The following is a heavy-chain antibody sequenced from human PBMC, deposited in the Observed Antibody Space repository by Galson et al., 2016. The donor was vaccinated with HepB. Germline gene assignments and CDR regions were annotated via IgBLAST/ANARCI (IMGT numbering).Heavy chain of an antibody. CDR1: GFSFSSFA. D-gene: IGHD3-16*02. V-gene: IGHV3-23*01. CDR2: ISGTGVTP. Sequence: SLRLSCAASGFSFSSFAMSWVRQAPGQGLEWVSAISGTGVTPYYADSVRGRFTISRDNSRDTVYLPMNVLSAGDTAVYYCGKSFFPGGAIVRFSDYWGQGALVTVSP. J-gene: IGHJ4*02. CDR3: GKSFFPGGAIVRFSDY.